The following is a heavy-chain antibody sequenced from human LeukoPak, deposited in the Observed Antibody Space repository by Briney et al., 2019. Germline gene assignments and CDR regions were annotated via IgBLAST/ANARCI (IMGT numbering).Heavy chain of an antibody. V-gene: IGHV3-30*04. CDR2: ISYDGNNE. J-gene: IGHJ4*02. CDR1: GFTFSTYA. CDR3: ARDHPDY. Sequence: GGSLRLSCAASGFTFSTYAMHWVRQAPGKGLERVALISYDGNNEYYADSVKGRFTISRDNSKNTPYLQMNSLRPEDTAVYYCARDHPDYWGQGTLVTVSS.